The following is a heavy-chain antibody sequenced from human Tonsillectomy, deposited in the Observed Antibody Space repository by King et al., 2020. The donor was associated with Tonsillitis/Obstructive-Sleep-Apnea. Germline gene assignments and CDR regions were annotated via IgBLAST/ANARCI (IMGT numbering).Heavy chain of an antibody. CDR2: INPSGGST. CDR3: AREREMATITTYWYFDL. J-gene: IGHJ2*01. V-gene: IGHV1-46*01. Sequence: QVQLVESGAEVKKPGASVKVSCKASGYTFTSYYMHWVRQAPGQGLEWMGIINPSGGSTSYAQKFQGRVTMTRDTSTSTVYMELSSLRSEDTAVYYCAREREMATITTYWYFDLWGRGPLVTVSS. D-gene: IGHD5-24*01. CDR1: GYTFTSYY.